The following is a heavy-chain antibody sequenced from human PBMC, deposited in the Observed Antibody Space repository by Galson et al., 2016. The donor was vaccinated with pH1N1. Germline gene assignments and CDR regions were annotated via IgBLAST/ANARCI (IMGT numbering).Heavy chain of an antibody. CDR3: ARERGPGYHYYMDV. CDR2: INWNGGST. V-gene: IGHV3-20*04. Sequence: SLRLSCAASGFTFDDYGMSWVRQAPGKGLEWVSGINWNGGSTGHADSVKGRFTISRDNAKNSLYLHMNSLRAEDTALYYCARERGPGYHYYMDVWGKGTTVTVSS. CDR1: GFTFDDYG. J-gene: IGHJ6*03.